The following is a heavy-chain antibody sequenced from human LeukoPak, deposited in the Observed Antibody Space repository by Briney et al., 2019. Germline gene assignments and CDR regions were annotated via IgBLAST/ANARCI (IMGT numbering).Heavy chain of an antibody. D-gene: IGHD2-2*01. CDR3: ARIPAAIPYNWFDP. Sequence: SQTLSLTCTVSGGSISSGDYYWGWIRQPPGKGLEWIGSIYHSGSTYYNPSLKSRVTISVDTSKNQFSLKLSSVTAADTAVYYCARIPAAIPYNWFDPWGQGTLVTVSS. V-gene: IGHV4-39*07. J-gene: IGHJ5*02. CDR2: IYHSGST. CDR1: GGSISSGDYY.